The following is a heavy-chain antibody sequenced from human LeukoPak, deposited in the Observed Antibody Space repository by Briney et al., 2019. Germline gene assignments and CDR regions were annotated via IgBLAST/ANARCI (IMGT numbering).Heavy chain of an antibody. CDR2: ISYDGSNK. D-gene: IGHD7-27*01. CDR1: GFTFSSYA. CDR3: ARGVLGSIDY. Sequence: GGSLRLSCAASGFTFSSYAMHRVRQAPGKGLEWVAVISYDGSNKYYADSVKGRFTISRDNSKNTLYLQMNSLRAEDTAVYYCARGVLGSIDYWGQGTLVTVSS. V-gene: IGHV3-30*04. J-gene: IGHJ4*02.